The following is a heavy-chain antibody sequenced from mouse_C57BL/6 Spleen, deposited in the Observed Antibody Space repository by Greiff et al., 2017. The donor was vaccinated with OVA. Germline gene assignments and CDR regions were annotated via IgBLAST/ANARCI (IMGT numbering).Heavy chain of an antibody. CDR1: GYAFSSSW. J-gene: IGHJ1*03. Sequence: QVQLQQSGPELVKPGASVKISCKASGYAFSSSWMNWVKQRPGKGLEWIGRIYPGDGDTNYNGKFKGKATLTADKSSSTAYMQLSSLTSEDSAVYFCAPNYYGSSHWYFEVWGTGTTVTVSS. D-gene: IGHD1-1*01. CDR3: APNYYGSSHWYFEV. V-gene: IGHV1-82*01. CDR2: IYPGDGDT.